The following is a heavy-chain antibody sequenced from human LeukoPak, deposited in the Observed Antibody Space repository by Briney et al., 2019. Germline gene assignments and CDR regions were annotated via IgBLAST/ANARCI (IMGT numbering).Heavy chain of an antibody. CDR1: GGSISSYY. V-gene: IGHV4-59*08. Sequence: SETLSLTCTVSGGSISSYYWSWIRQPPGKGLEWIGYIYYSGSTNYNPSLKSRVTISVDTSKNQFSLKLSSVTAADTAVYYCARLMFLYCSGGSCYYAFDIWGQGTMVTVSS. D-gene: IGHD2-15*01. CDR2: IYYSGST. CDR3: ARLMFLYCSGGSCYYAFDI. J-gene: IGHJ3*02.